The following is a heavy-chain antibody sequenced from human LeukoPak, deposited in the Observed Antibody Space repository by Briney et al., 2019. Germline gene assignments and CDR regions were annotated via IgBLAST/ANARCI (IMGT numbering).Heavy chain of an antibody. CDR3: AREYPHYCGGDCYYGMDV. Sequence: ASVKVSCKASGYTFTSYDISWVRQATGQGLEWMGWMNPNSGNAGYAQRFQGRVTMTRNNSISTAYMELTSLRSEDTAVYYCAREYPHYCGGDCYYGMDVWGQGTTVTVSS. V-gene: IGHV1-8*01. J-gene: IGHJ6*02. CDR2: MNPNSGNA. D-gene: IGHD2-21*01. CDR1: GYTFTSYD.